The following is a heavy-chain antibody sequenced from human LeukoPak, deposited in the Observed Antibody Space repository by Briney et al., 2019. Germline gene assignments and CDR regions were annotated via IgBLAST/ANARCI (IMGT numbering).Heavy chain of an antibody. V-gene: IGHV3-53*01. D-gene: IGHD6-19*01. J-gene: IGHJ6*03. Sequence: GGSLRLSCAASGFTVSSNYMSWLRQAPGKGLEWVSVIYSGGSTYYADSVKGRFTISRDNSKNTLYLQMNSLRAEDTAVYYCARDSGWYNMDVWGKGTTVTVSS. CDR2: IYSGGST. CDR3: ARDSGWYNMDV. CDR1: GFTVSSNY.